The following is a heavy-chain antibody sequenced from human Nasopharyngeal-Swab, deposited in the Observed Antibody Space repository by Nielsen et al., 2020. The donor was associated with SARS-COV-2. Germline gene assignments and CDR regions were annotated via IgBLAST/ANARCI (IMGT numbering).Heavy chain of an antibody. V-gene: IGHV1-8*01. J-gene: IGHJ1*01. CDR1: GYNFIDFD. CDR2: RSPNSGNT. D-gene: IGHD1-26*01. Sequence: ASVKVSCKASGYNFIDFDINWVRQATGQGPEWMGWRSPNSGNTGYAEKFEGRVTMTRNIGTNTAYMELTSLGFEDSAVYYCARGLGAPSSIWHWGPGTHVSVSS. CDR3: ARGLGAPSSIWH.